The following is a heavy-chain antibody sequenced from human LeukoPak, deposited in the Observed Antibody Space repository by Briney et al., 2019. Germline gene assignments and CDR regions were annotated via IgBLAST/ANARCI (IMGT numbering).Heavy chain of an antibody. CDR3: AGLVGRYSSGLYYYYFDY. Sequence: SGTLSLTCTVSGDSINSLDLWSWVRPPPGKGLEWIGVMYLSGTTHSNPSVKSRVTISIDKSKNQFFLNLSSVTAADTAVYYCAGLVGRYSSGLYYYYFDYWGRGPWSPSPQ. J-gene: IGHJ4*02. CDR2: MYLSGTT. CDR1: GDSINSLDL. D-gene: IGHD3-22*01. V-gene: IGHV4-4*02.